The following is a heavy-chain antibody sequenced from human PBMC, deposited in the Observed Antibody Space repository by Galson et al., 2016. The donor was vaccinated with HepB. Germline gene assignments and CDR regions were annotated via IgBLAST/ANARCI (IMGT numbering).Heavy chain of an antibody. CDR1: CFPLTTSGMS. CDR3: ARRTINGWYAY. CDR2: SNGPDGK. Sequence: PALVKPSQTRTLPCTFSCFPLTTSGMSVTGFRQPPGKPLEWLARSNGPDGKYYTAPLKTRLTISKDPSKNQVVLTMTKMDPVDTGTYYCARRTINGWYAYWGQGSLVTVSS. V-gene: IGHV2-70*11. J-gene: IGHJ4*02. D-gene: IGHD6-19*01.